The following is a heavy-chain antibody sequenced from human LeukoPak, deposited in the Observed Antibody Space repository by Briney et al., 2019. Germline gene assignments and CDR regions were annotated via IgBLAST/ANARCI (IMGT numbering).Heavy chain of an antibody. CDR1: GDPFGSYS. CDR3: ARGGVERFLEWLPSYYYYYYMDV. Sequence: SVKVSCKASGDPFGSYSLIWVRQAPRQGREWVGGIVPIFGKTTYAQKFQGRLAITTNESTSTTHMELSSLRSEDTAVYYCARGGVERFLEWLPSYYYYYYMDVWGKGTTVTVSS. D-gene: IGHD3-3*01. CDR2: IVPIFGKT. J-gene: IGHJ6*03. V-gene: IGHV1-69*05.